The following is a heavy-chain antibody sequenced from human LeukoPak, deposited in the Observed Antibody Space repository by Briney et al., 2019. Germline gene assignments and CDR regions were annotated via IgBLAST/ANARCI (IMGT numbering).Heavy chain of an antibody. CDR2: IREDGTEK. V-gene: IGHV3-7*01. J-gene: IGHJ4*02. CDR3: TSRGGNSPDY. CDR1: GFTFSGAW. D-gene: IGHD4-23*01. Sequence: PGGSLRLSCTASGFTFSGAWMTWVRQAPGKGLEWVANIREDGTEKNYVDSVKGRFTISRDNAKNSLYLQMNSLRAEDTAVYYCTSRGGNSPDYWGQGTLVTVSS.